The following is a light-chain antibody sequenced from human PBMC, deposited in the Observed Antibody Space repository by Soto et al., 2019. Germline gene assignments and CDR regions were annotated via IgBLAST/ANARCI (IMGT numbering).Light chain of an antibody. V-gene: IGLV2-14*01. J-gene: IGLJ1*01. Sequence: QSVLTQTPSVSGAPGQRVTISCTGTSSDVGGYNYVSWYQHHPGKAPKLMIYEVSSRPSGVSYRFSGSKSGNTASLTISGLQADDEAEYYCSSYTSSSTLLIFGTGTKVTVL. CDR3: SSYTSSSTLLI. CDR1: SSDVGGYNY. CDR2: EVS.